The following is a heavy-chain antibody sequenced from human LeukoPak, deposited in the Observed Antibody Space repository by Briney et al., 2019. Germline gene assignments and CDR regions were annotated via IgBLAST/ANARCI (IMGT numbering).Heavy chain of an antibody. V-gene: IGHV3-23*01. CDR2: ISGSGGST. CDR3: ANKKYYYDSSGYYSDY. Sequence: GGSLRLSCAASGFTFSNYWMSWVRQAPGKGLEWVSAISGSGGSTYYADSVKGRFTISRDNSKNTLYLQMNSLRAEDTAVYYCANKKYYYDSSGYYSDYWGQGTLVTVSS. CDR1: GFTFSNYW. D-gene: IGHD3-22*01. J-gene: IGHJ4*02.